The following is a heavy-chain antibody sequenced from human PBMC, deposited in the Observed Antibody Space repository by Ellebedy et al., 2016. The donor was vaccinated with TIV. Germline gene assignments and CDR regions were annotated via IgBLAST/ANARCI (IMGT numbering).Heavy chain of an antibody. CDR1: GFTFSSYA. Sequence: GESLKISXAASGFTFSSYAMSWVRQAPGKGLEWVSAISGSGGSTYYADSVKGRFTISRDNSKNTLYLQMNSLRAEDTAVYYCAKVDERGYSYGFDYWGQGTLVTVSS. CDR2: ISGSGGST. J-gene: IGHJ4*02. V-gene: IGHV3-23*01. CDR3: AKVDERGYSYGFDY. D-gene: IGHD5-18*01.